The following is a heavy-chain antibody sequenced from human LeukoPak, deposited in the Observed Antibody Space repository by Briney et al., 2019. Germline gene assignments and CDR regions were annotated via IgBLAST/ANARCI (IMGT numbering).Heavy chain of an antibody. V-gene: IGHV3-7*01. D-gene: IGHD6-6*01. CDR3: ARDGYSSSLYYYYYGMDV. J-gene: IGHJ6*02. CDR2: IKPDGSES. CDR1: GFPFSAHF. Sequence: PGGSLRLSCAASGFPFSAHFMTWVRQAPGKGLEWVAKIKPDGSESYYVDSVKGRFTFSRDNARNSLYLQMNKLRGEDTAVYYCARDGYSSSLYYYYYGMDVWGQGTTVTVSS.